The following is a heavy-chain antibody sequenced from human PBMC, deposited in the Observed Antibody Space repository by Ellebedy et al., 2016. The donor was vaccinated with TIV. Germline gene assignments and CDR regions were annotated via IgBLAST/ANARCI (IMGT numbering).Heavy chain of an antibody. D-gene: IGHD3-10*01. CDR1: GFTFSNYA. CDR2: ISYNGGRT. Sequence: PGGSLRLSCAASGFTFSNYAMTWVRQAPGKGLEWVSTISYNGGRTHYADSVKGRFTISRDNSKNTVDLQMNSLRVEGTAVHYCAKVQGSFDSYFHYGMGVWGQGTTVTVS. V-gene: IGHV3-23*01. CDR3: AKVQGSFDSYFHYGMGV. J-gene: IGHJ6*02.